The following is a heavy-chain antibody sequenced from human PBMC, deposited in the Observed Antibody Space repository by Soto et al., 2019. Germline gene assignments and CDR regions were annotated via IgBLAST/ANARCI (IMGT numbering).Heavy chain of an antibody. Sequence: GGSLRLSCAASGFTFSSYSMNWVRQAPGKGLEWVSSISSSSYIYYADSVKGRFTISRDNAKNSLYLQMNSLRAEDTAVYYCARDSSSPPVGYGMDVWGQGTTVTVSS. D-gene: IGHD6-6*01. V-gene: IGHV3-21*01. CDR2: ISSSSYI. J-gene: IGHJ6*02. CDR3: ARDSSSPPVGYGMDV. CDR1: GFTFSSYS.